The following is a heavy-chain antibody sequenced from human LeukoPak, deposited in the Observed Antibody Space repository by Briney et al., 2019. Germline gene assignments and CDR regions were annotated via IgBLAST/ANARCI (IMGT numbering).Heavy chain of an antibody. Sequence: GGSLRLSCAASGFTFSSYWMTWVRQAPGKGLEWVSYISSSGSTIYYADSVKGRFTISRDNAKNSLYLQMNSLRAEDTAVYYCARGEGSGYYYYFDYWGQGTLVTISS. J-gene: IGHJ4*02. V-gene: IGHV3-48*04. CDR3: ARGEGSGYYYYFDY. CDR2: ISSSGSTI. CDR1: GFTFSSYW. D-gene: IGHD3-22*01.